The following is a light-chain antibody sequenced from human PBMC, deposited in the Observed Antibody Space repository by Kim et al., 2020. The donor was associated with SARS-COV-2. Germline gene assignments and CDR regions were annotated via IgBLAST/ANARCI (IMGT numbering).Light chain of an antibody. J-gene: IGKJ5*01. CDR3: QQRSNWPPIT. Sequence: SPGGRAPLALRAMRRGISYLAWYQQKPGQAPRLLIYYASNRATGIPARFSGSGSGTDFSLTISSLEPEDFAVYYCQQRSNWPPITFGQGTRLEIK. CDR2: YAS. V-gene: IGKV3-11*01. CDR1: RRGISY.